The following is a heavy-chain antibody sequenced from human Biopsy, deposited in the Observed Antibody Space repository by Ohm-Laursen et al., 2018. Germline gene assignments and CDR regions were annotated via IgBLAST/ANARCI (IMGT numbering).Heavy chain of an antibody. CDR3: AREDCGGDCGFSY. J-gene: IGHJ4*02. CDR2: IKQDGGEK. Sequence: GTLSLTCAVSGGSFSGTYWSWIRQTPGKGLEWVANIKQDGGEKYFVDSVKGRLTISRDNAKNSLYLQMNSLRAEDTAVYYCAREDCGGDCGFSYWGQGTLVTVSS. CDR1: GGSFSGTY. D-gene: IGHD2-21*02. V-gene: IGHV3-7*01.